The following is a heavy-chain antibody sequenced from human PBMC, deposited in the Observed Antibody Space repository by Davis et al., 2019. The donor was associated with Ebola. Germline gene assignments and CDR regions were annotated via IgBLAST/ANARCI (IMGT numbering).Heavy chain of an antibody. J-gene: IGHJ4*02. Sequence: SETLSLTCSVSGGSISNYYWSWIRQPPGKGLEWLGYISYSGNTNYNPSLRSRVTISIDSSQNQFSLRLSSVTAADTAVYYCARTDRVCSGGRCYSGDDFDYWGQGTLVTVSS. V-gene: IGHV4-59*01. D-gene: IGHD2-15*01. CDR2: ISYSGNT. CDR3: ARTDRVCSGGRCYSGDDFDY. CDR1: GGSISNYY.